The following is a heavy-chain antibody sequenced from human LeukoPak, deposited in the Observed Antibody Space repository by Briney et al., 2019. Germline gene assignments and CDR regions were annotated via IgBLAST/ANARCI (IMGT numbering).Heavy chain of an antibody. Sequence: PGGSLRLSCAASGFTFSSYSMNWVRQAPGKGLEWVSSISSSSSYIYYADSVKGRFTISRDNAKNSLYLQMNSLRAEDTAVYYCARDSGYGLAFDYWGQGALVTVSP. CDR2: ISSSSSYI. V-gene: IGHV3-21*01. D-gene: IGHD5-12*01. J-gene: IGHJ4*02. CDR3: ARDSGYGLAFDY. CDR1: GFTFSSYS.